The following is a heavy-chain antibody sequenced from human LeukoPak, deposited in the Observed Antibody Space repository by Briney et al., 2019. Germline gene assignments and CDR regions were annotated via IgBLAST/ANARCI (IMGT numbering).Heavy chain of an antibody. CDR2: MSGSGGST. J-gene: IGHJ5*02. Sequence: RGSLRLSCAPSLITSCSYAMSSGSPTPQERLEWVSAMSGSGGSTSYADSVKGRFTISRDNSKNTLYLQMNSLRAEDTAVYYCAKALQLWFSWFDPWGQGTLVTVSS. D-gene: IGHD5-18*01. V-gene: IGHV3-23*01. CDR1: LITSCSYA. CDR3: AKALQLWFSWFDP.